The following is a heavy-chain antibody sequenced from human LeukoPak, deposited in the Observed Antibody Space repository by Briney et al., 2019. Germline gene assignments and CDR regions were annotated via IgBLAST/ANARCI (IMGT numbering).Heavy chain of an antibody. V-gene: IGHV1-3*03. D-gene: IGHD6-13*01. J-gene: IGHJ3*02. CDR1: GYTFTSYA. Sequence: GASVKVSCKASGYTFTSYAMHWVRQAPGQRLEWMGWINAGNGNTKYSQEFQGRVTITRDTSASTAYMELSSLRSEDMAVYYCARGGFVFGALAAAGDDAFDIWGQGTMVTVSS. CDR2: INAGNGNT. CDR3: ARGGFVFGALAAAGDDAFDI.